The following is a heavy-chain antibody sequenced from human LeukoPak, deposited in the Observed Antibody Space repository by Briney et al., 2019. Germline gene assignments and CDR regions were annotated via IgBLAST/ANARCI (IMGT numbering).Heavy chain of an antibody. D-gene: IGHD6-19*01. CDR1: GGSISSYY. J-gene: IGHJ5*02. CDR2: IYYSGST. Sequence: SETLSLTCTVSGGSISSYYWSWIRQPPGKGLEWIGYIYYSGSTNYNPSLKSRVPISVDTSKNQCPLKLSSVTATDTAEYYGARHVYVSEQYNWFDPWGQGTLVTVSS. CDR3: ARHVYVSEQYNWFDP. V-gene: IGHV4-59*08.